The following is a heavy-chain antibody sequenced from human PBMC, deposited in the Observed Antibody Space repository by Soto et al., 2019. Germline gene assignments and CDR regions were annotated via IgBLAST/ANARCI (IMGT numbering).Heavy chain of an antibody. D-gene: IGHD6-19*01. CDR2: ISAYNGNT. V-gene: IGHV1-18*04. CDR1: GYTFTTYY. Sequence: VSVKVSCKAAGYTFTTYYMHWVRQTPGQGLEWMGWISAYNGNTNYAQKLQGRVTMTTDTSTSTAYMELRSLRSDDTAVYYCAGGRYSSGPLDYWGQGTLVTVSS. J-gene: IGHJ4*02. CDR3: AGGRYSSGPLDY.